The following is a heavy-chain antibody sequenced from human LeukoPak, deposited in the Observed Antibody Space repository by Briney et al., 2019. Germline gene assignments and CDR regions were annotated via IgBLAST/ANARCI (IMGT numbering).Heavy chain of an antibody. Sequence: GASVKVSCKASGYTFTSYGISWVRQAPGQGLEWMGWISAYNGNTNYAQKFQGRVTMTEDTSTDTAYMELSSLRSEDTAVYYCATSIPLSSGYYLSYFQHWGQGTLVTVSS. J-gene: IGHJ1*01. CDR2: ISAYNGNT. D-gene: IGHD3-22*01. CDR3: ATSIPLSSGYYLSYFQH. CDR1: GYTFTSYG. V-gene: IGHV1-18*01.